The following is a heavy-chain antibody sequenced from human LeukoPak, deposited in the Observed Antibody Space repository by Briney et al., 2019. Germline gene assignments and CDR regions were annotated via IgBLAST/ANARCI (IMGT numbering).Heavy chain of an antibody. CDR3: ARDRGIVKGIHYYDGSGSLDY. J-gene: IGHJ4*02. Sequence: ASVKVSCKASGYTFTGYYMHWVRQAPGQGLEWMGWINPNSGGTNYAQKFQGRVTMTRDTSISTAYMELSRLRSDDTAVYYCARDRGIVKGIHYYDGSGSLDYWGQGTLVTVSS. CDR2: INPNSGGT. CDR1: GYTFTGYY. D-gene: IGHD3-22*01. V-gene: IGHV1-2*02.